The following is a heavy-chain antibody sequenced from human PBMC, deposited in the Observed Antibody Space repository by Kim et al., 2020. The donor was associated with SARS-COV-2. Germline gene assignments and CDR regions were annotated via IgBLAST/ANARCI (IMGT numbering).Heavy chain of an antibody. CDR3: ARWYSSSWYYYYGMDV. D-gene: IGHD6-13*01. CDR1: GGSISSSSYY. Sequence: SETLSLTCTVSGGSISSSSYYWGWIRQPPGKGLEWIGSIYYSGSTYYNPSLKSRVTISVDTSKNQFSLKLSSVTAAATAVYYCARWYSSSWYYYYGMDVWGQGTPVTVSS. CDR2: IYYSGST. V-gene: IGHV4-39*01. J-gene: IGHJ6*02.